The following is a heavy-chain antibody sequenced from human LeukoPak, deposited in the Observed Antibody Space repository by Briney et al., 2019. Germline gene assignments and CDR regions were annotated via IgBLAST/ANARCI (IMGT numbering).Heavy chain of an antibody. D-gene: IGHD6-19*01. CDR1: GGSISGRY. V-gene: IGHV4-59*08. CDR2: LRYDGSP. J-gene: IGHJ4*02. Sequence: SETLSLTCAVSGGSISGRYWSWIRQPPGKGLEWIANLRYDGSPNYTPSLERRATISLDTSKTQFSLRLTSVTAADTAVYYCVVTQKWLAFDYWGQGILVTVSS. CDR3: VVTQKWLAFDY.